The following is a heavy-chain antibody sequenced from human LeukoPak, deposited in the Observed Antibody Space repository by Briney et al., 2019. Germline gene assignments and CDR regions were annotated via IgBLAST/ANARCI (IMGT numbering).Heavy chain of an antibody. CDR2: INPSGGST. J-gene: IGHJ4*02. V-gene: IGHV1-46*01. D-gene: IGHD1-26*01. Sequence: ASVKVSCKASGYTFTSYYMHWVRQAPGQGPEWMGIINPSGGSTSYAQKFQGRVTMTRDTSTSTVYMELSSLRSEDTAVYYCARDTYRGSYYGFGYFDYWGQGTLVTVSS. CDR1: GYTFTSYY. CDR3: ARDTYRGSYYGFGYFDY.